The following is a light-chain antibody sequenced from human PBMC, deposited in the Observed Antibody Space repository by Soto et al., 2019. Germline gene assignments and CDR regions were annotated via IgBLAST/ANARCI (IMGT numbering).Light chain of an antibody. J-gene: IGLJ2*01. Sequence: QSVLTQSPSASASLGASVKLTCTLSSGHSSYAIAWHQQQPEKGPRYLMKLNRAGSHSKGDGIPDRFSGSSSGAERYLTISSLQSEDEADYYCQTWGTGVVFGGGTKLTVL. CDR1: SGHSSYA. CDR2: LNRAGSH. V-gene: IGLV4-69*01. CDR3: QTWGTGVV.